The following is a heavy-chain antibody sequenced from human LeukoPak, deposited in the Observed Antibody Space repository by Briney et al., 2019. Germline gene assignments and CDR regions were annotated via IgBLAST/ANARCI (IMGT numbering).Heavy chain of an antibody. Sequence: QAGGSLRLSCAASGFTFSSYAMSWVRQAPGKGLEWVSAISGSGGSTYYADSVKGRFTISRDNSKKSLFLQMNSLRVEDTAVYYCARGRNLAVWGQGTTVTVSS. CDR2: ISGSGGST. J-gene: IGHJ6*02. CDR3: ARGRNLAV. CDR1: GFTFSSYA. V-gene: IGHV3-23*01.